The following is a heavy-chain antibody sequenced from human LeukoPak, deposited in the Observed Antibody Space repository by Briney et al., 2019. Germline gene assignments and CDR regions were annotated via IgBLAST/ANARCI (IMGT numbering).Heavy chain of an antibody. D-gene: IGHD6-19*01. Sequence: QPGRSLRLSCAASGFTFDDYAMHWVRQAPGKGLEWVSGISWNSGSIGYADSVKGRFTISRDNAKNSLYLQMNSLRDEDTAVHYCARYAQTIAVADDDYGMDVWGQGTTVTVSS. J-gene: IGHJ6*02. CDR2: ISWNSGSI. CDR3: ARYAQTIAVADDDYGMDV. V-gene: IGHV3-9*01. CDR1: GFTFDDYA.